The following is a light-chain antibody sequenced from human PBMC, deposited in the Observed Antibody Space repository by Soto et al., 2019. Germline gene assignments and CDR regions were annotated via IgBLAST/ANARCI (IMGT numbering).Light chain of an antibody. Sequence: SVLTQPASVSGSPGQSITISCTGTSSDVGGYNLVSWYQQHPGKAPKLMIYEGSQWPSGVSNRLSGSKSGNTASLTISGLQAEDEADYYCYSYAGRNLYVFGTGTKVTVL. CDR2: EGS. CDR3: YSYAGRNLYV. V-gene: IGLV2-23*01. CDR1: SSDVGGYNL. J-gene: IGLJ1*01.